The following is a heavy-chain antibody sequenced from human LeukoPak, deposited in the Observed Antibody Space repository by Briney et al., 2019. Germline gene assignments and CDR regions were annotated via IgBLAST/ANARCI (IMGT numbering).Heavy chain of an antibody. D-gene: IGHD3-10*01. CDR2: IYYSGST. V-gene: IGHV4-39*01. Sequence: PSETLSLTCTVSGDSITSYYWSWIRQPPGKGLEWIATIYYSGSTYYNPSLKSRVTISADTSKNQFSLKLSSVTAADTAVYYCARLTSGHFDYWGQGTLVTVSS. CDR3: ARLTSGHFDY. J-gene: IGHJ4*02. CDR1: GDSITSYY.